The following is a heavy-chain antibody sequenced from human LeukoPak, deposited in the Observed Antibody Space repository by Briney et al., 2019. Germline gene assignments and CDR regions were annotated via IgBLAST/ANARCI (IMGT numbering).Heavy chain of an antibody. V-gene: IGHV6-1*01. J-gene: IGHJ4*02. CDR3: ARDVSWYFDF. Sequence: SQTLRLTCAISGDSVSSNSVAWNWIRQSPSRGLEWLGRTYHRSKWYNGYAVSVKSRITINPDTSKNQFSLQLNSVTPEDTAVYYCARDVSWYFDFWGQGILVTVSS. CDR1: GDSVSSNSVA. CDR2: TYHRSKWYN.